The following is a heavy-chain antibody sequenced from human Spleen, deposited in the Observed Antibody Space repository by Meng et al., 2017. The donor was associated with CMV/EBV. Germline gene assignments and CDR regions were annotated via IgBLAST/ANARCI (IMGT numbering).Heavy chain of an antibody. D-gene: IGHD6-19*01. CDR1: GFIFSSYS. Sequence: GESLKISCAASGFIFSSYSMNWVRQAPGKGLEWVSFISSSGSYIYYADSMKGRFTISRDNAKNSLYLQMNSLRAEDTAVYYCARVLLDVRGWYYQGMDVWGQGTTVTVSS. J-gene: IGHJ6*02. CDR2: ISSSGSYI. V-gene: IGHV3-21*01. CDR3: ARVLLDVRGWYYQGMDV.